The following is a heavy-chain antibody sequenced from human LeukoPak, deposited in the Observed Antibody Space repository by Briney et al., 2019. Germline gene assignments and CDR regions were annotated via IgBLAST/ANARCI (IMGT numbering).Heavy chain of an antibody. J-gene: IGHJ6*02. Sequence: GGSLRLSCAASGFTFSSYSMNWVRQAPGKGLEWVSYISSSSSTIYYADSVKGRFTISRDNAKNSLYLQMNSLRAEDTALYYCAKAKSTRYFDWLLYDYGMDVWGQGTTVTVSS. CDR1: GFTFSSYS. CDR2: ISSSSSTI. V-gene: IGHV3-48*04. CDR3: AKAKSTRYFDWLLYDYGMDV. D-gene: IGHD3-9*01.